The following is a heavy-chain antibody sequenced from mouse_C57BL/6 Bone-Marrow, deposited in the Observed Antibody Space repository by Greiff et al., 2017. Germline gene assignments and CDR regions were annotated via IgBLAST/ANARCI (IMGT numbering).Heavy chain of an antibody. D-gene: IGHD1-1*01. V-gene: IGHV2-2*01. J-gene: IGHJ3*01. CDR1: GFSLTSYG. CDR2: IWSGGST. CDR3: ARNHYGSSRLAY. Sequence: QVQLKQSGPGLVQPSQSLSITCTASGFSLTSYGVHWVRQSPGKGLEWLGVIWSGGSTDSNAAFISRLSISKDNSKSQVFFKMNSMQADDAAIYCCARNHYGSSRLAYWGQGTLVTVSA.